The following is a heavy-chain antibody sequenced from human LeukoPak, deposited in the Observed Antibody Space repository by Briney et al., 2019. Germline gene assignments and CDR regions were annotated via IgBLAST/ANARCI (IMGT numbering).Heavy chain of an antibody. CDR2: INHSGST. CDR1: GGSFSGYY. D-gene: IGHD3-10*01. CDR3: ASERSSGGLLWFGELLA. J-gene: IGHJ5*02. V-gene: IGHV4-34*01. Sequence: SETLFLTCAVYGGSFSGYYWSWIRQPPGKGLEWIGEINHSGSTNYNPSLKSRVTISVDTSKNQFSLKLSSVTAADTAVYYCASERSSGGLLWFGELLAWGQGTLVTVSS.